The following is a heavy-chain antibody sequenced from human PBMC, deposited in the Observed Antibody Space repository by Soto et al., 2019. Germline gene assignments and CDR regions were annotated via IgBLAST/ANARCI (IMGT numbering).Heavy chain of an antibody. J-gene: IGHJ4*02. D-gene: IGHD2-21*02. CDR2: IWYDGSNK. CDR3: VKDHCGGDCYSDPYFDY. V-gene: IGHV3-33*06. CDR1: GFKFSTYG. Sequence: QVQLVESGGGVVPPGRSLRLSCATSGFKFSTYGIHWVRQAPGRGLEWLAVIWYDGSNKYYADSVQGRFTISRDNSKNTVYLQMTSLRAEDTAVYYCVKDHCGGDCYSDPYFDYWGQGTLVTVSS.